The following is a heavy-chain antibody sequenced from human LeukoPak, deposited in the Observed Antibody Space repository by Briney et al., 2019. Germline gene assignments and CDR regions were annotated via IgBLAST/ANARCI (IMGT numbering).Heavy chain of an antibody. D-gene: IGHD1-26*01. J-gene: IGHJ4*02. CDR1: DFTFSTYA. CDR3: ATYSRSFEY. Sequence: GSLRLSCAASDFTFSTYAMSWVRQPPGKGLEWVATISGGGGNTYYADSVKGRFTISRDNTQNALYLQMDSLRAEDTAVYYCATYSRSFEYWGQGTLVTVSS. V-gene: IGHV3-23*01. CDR2: ISGGGGNT.